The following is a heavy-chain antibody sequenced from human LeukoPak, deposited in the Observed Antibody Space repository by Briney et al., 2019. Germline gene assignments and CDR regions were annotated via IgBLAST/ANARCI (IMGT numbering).Heavy chain of an antibody. V-gene: IGHV3-21*01. Sequence: PGGSLRLSCAASGFTFTTFNMNWVRQSPGKGLEWVSCISSSSDYTYYADSVKGRFTISRDNSRNSLYLQMNSLRAEDTAVYYCAGRDCGDYFFDSWGQGTLVTVSS. J-gene: IGHJ4*02. CDR3: AGRDCGDYFFDS. CDR2: ISSSSDYT. D-gene: IGHD4-17*01. CDR1: GFTFTTFN.